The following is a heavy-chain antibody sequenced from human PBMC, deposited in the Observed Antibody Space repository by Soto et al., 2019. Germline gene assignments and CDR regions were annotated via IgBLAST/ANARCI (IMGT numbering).Heavy chain of an antibody. CDR3: VKGGWLDY. V-gene: IGHV3-23*01. Sequence: PGGSLRLSCAASGFTFSTYAMSWVRQAPGKGLEWVSVFSGSGGSTYYADSVKGRFTISRDNSKNTLYLQMNSLRAEDTALYYCVKGGWLDYWGQGALVTVSS. CDR2: FSGSGGST. D-gene: IGHD6-19*01. CDR1: GFTFSTYA. J-gene: IGHJ4*02.